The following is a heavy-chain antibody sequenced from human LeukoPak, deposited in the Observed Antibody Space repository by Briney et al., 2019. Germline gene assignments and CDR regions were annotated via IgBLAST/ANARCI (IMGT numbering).Heavy chain of an antibody. CDR2: ISYDGSNK. Sequence: GGSLRLSCAASGFTFSSYGMHWVRQAPGKGLEWGALISYDGSNKFYADSLKGRFTISRGNSKNTLYLQMNSLRTEDTAVYYCAKDRGLYCTSTSCYAGDAFDIWGQGTMVTVSS. CDR1: GFTFSSYG. J-gene: IGHJ3*02. V-gene: IGHV3-30*18. CDR3: AKDRGLYCTSTSCYAGDAFDI. D-gene: IGHD2-2*01.